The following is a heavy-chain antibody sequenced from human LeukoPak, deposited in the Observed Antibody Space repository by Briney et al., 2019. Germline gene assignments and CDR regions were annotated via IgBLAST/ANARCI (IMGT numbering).Heavy chain of an antibody. CDR1: GFTFSSYA. D-gene: IGHD4-11*01. CDR2: ISGSGSST. Sequence: GGSLRLSCAASGFTFSSYAMSWVRQAPGKGLEWVSAISGSGSSTYYADSVKGRFTISRDNSKNRLYLQMNSLRAEDTAVYYCAKGFIRVTTGVDYWGQGTLVTVSS. J-gene: IGHJ4*02. V-gene: IGHV3-23*01. CDR3: AKGFIRVTTGVDY.